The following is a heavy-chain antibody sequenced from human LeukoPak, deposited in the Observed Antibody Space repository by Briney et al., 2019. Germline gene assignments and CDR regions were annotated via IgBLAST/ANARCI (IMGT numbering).Heavy chain of an antibody. CDR1: GGTFTSYD. J-gene: IGHJ5*02. CDR2: INPNSGGT. V-gene: IGHV1-2*02. Sequence: ASVKVSCKASGGTFTSYDINWVRQAPGQGLEWMGWINPNSGGTNYAQKFQGRVTMTRDTSISTAYMELSRLRSDDTAVYYCASRPMVRGVIFWFDPWGQGTLVTVSS. CDR3: ASRPMVRGVIFWFDP. D-gene: IGHD3-10*01.